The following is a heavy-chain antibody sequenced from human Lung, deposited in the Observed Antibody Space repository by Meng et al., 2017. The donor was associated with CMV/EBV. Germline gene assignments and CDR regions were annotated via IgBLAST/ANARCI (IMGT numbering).Heavy chain of an antibody. J-gene: IGHJ4*02. Sequence: FTNYDINWVRQATGQGLEWMGWMNPNSGNTGYAQKFQGRVTMTRNTSISTAYMELSSLRSEDTAVYYCARGPRYCSSTSCYSYYFDYWGQGTLVTVSS. CDR1: FTNYD. V-gene: IGHV1-8*01. CDR3: ARGPRYCSSTSCYSYYFDY. D-gene: IGHD2-2*01. CDR2: MNPNSGNT.